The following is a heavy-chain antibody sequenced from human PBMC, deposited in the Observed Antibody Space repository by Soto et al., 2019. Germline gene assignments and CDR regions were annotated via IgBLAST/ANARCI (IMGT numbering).Heavy chain of an antibody. V-gene: IGHV3-48*01. J-gene: IGHJ1*01. CDR3: ARGLIAARPVGVF. Sequence: EVQLVESGGGLVQPGGSLRLSCAASGFTFTTYTMNWARQAPGKGLEWVSFITGRGVGSTYYADSVKGRFTISRDNAKNSLYLQMNSLRAEDTAVYYCARGLIAARPVGVFWGQGTLVIVSS. CDR1: GFTFTTYT. CDR2: ITGRGVGST. D-gene: IGHD6-6*01.